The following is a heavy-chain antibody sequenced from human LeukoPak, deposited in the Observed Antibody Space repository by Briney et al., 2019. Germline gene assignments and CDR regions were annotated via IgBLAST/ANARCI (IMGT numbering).Heavy chain of an antibody. V-gene: IGHV3-69-1*01. CDR1: GFTFSDAN. J-gene: IGHJ4*02. Sequence: GGSLRLSCAASGFTFSDANMNWVRQAPGKGLEWVSSINSRNTDIHYAESVKGRFTISRDNAKSSLYLQMNSLRVGDTALYYCARDVRGGGWSDYWGQGTLVTVSS. D-gene: IGHD3-10*01. CDR2: INSRNTDI. CDR3: ARDVRGGGWSDY.